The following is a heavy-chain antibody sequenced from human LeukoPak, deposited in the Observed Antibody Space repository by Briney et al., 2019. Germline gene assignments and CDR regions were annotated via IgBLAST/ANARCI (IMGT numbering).Heavy chain of an antibody. CDR1: GGSFSGYY. D-gene: IGHD3-10*01. CDR3: ARRTYYYGSGSRTIDY. Sequence: SETLSLTCAVYGGSFSGYYWSWIRQPPGKGLEWIGEINHSGSTNYNPSLKSRVTISVDTSKNQFSLKLSSVTAADTAVYYCARRTYYYGSGSRTIDYWGQGTLVTVSS. V-gene: IGHV4-34*01. J-gene: IGHJ4*02. CDR2: INHSGST.